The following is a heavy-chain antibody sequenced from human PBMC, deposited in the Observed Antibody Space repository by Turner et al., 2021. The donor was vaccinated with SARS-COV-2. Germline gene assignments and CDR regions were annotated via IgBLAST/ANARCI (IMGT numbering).Heavy chain of an antibody. CDR3: ARGGGYCLDY. CDR2: IHHYGGT. J-gene: IGHJ4*02. V-gene: IGHV4-4*02. Sequence: QVHLQESGPGLVRPSGNLSLTCTVSGGPFSGANWWNWVRQAPGKGLEWIGEIHHYGGTNYNPSLKSRVSISLDDSKRQFSLILNSSTAADTAVYYCARGGGYCLDYWGQGMLVTVSS. D-gene: IGHD2-21*01. CDR1: GGPFSGANW.